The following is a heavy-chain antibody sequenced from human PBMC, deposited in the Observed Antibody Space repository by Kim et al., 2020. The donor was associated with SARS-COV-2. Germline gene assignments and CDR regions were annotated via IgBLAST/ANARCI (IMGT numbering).Heavy chain of an antibody. D-gene: IGHD5-12*01. CDR3: ARVGEDIVATINFDY. V-gene: IGHV3-11*01. CDR2: ISSSGSTI. J-gene: IGHJ4*02. CDR1: GFTFSDYY. Sequence: GGSLRLSCAASGFTFSDYYMSWIRQAPGKGLEWVSYISSSGSTIYYADSVKGRFTISRDNAKNSLYLQMNSLRAEDTAVYYCARVGEDIVATINFDYWGQGTLVTVSS.